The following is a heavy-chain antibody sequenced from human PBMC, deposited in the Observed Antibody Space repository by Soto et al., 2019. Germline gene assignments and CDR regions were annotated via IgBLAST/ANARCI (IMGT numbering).Heavy chain of an antibody. V-gene: IGHV4-39*01. D-gene: IGHD6-13*01. CDR2: IYYSGST. CDR3: SRRPIAAAAYYYYYGMDV. Sequence: HSESLSLTSTVCGGSISSSSYYWGWIRQPPGKGLEWIGSIYYSGSTYYNPSLKSRVTISVDTSKNQFSLKLSSVTAADTAVYYCSRRPIAAAAYYYYYGMDVWGQGTTVTVSS. CDR1: GGSISSSSYY. J-gene: IGHJ6*02.